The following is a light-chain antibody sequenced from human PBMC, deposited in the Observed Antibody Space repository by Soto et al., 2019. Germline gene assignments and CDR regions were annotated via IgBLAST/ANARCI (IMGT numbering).Light chain of an antibody. CDR1: QSVSSN. J-gene: IGKJ1*01. CDR2: GAS. Sequence: VMTQSPSTLSVSPGERATLSCRASQSVSSNLAWYQQKPGQAPRLLIYGASTRATGIPARFSGSGSGTEFTLTISSLQSEDFAVYYCQQYNNWPTWTFGQGTKVDIK. CDR3: QQYNNWPTWT. V-gene: IGKV3-15*01.